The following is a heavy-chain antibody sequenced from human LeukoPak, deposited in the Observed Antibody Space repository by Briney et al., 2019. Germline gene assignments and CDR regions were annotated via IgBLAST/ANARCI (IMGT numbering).Heavy chain of an antibody. D-gene: IGHD4-23*01. CDR1: GYTFTSYG. J-gene: IGHJ5*02. V-gene: IGHV1-18*01. CDR2: ISAYNGST. Sequence: ASVKVSCKASGYTFTSYGISWVRQAPGQGLEWMGWISAYNGSTNYAQKLQGRVTMTTDTSTSTAYMELRSLRSDDTAVYYCARTPSLGVVTPDDWFDPWGQGTLVTVSS. CDR3: ARTPSLGVVTPDDWFDP.